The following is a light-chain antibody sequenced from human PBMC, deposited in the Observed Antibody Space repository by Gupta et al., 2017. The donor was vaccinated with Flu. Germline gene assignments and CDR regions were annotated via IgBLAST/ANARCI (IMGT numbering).Light chain of an antibody. J-gene: IGKJ2*02. CDR1: QSIRNW. CDR2: QSS. Sequence: DRVTITCRASQSIRNWWAWYQQKPGKAPKLLIYQSSSLQSGVPSRFSGSGSGTEFALTISCLQPDDFATYYCQQYNSYLRGTFGQGTKVEIK. V-gene: IGKV1-5*03. CDR3: QQYNSYLRGT.